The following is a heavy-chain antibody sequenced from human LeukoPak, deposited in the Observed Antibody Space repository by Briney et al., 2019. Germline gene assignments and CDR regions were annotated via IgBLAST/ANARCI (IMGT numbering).Heavy chain of an antibody. Sequence: GGSLRLSCAGSGFTFSRYWMSWVRQAPGKGLEWVANINQDGSEKYHVDSVRGRFTISRDNAKNSLYLQMNSLRAEDTAVYYCATMGLGLLPYYFDYWGQGTLVTVSS. J-gene: IGHJ4*02. CDR2: INQDGSEK. D-gene: IGHD3/OR15-3a*01. CDR1: GFTFSRYW. CDR3: ATMGLGLLPYYFDY. V-gene: IGHV3-7*01.